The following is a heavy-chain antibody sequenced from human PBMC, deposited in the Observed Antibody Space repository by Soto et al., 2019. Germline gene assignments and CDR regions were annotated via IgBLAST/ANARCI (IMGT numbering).Heavy chain of an antibody. CDR1: GGSISSGDYY. D-gene: IGHD2-2*01. V-gene: IGHV4-30-4*01. CDR2: IYYSGST. CDR3: ARDPDCSSTSCYAGGMDV. Sequence: QVQLQESGPGLVKPSQTLSLTCTVSGGSISSGDYYWSWIRQPPGKGLEWIGYIYYSGSTYYNPYLKSRVTISVDTSKNQFSLKLSSVTAADTAVYYCARDPDCSSTSCYAGGMDVWGQGTTVTVSS. J-gene: IGHJ6*02.